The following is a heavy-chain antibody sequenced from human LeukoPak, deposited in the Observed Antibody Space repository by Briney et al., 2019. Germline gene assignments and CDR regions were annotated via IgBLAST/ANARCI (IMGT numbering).Heavy chain of an antibody. V-gene: IGHV1-2*02. CDR1: GYTFTGYY. D-gene: IGHD6-13*01. CDR2: INPNSGGT. CDR3: ARDGSSSWYLGFNWFDP. Sequence: ASVKVSCKSSGYTFTGYYMHWVRQAPGQGLEWMGWINPNSGGTNYAQKFQVRVTMTRDTSISTAYMELSRLRSDDPAVYYCARDGSSSWYLGFNWFDPWGQGTLVTVSS. J-gene: IGHJ5*02.